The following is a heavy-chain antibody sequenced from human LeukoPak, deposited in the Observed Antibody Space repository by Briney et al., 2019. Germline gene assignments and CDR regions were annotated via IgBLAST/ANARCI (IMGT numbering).Heavy chain of an antibody. CDR2: IYYSGST. D-gene: IGHD5-18*01. CDR3: ARVRYRQLWLPHDAFDI. CDR1: GGSISSSSYY. Sequence: SETLSLTCTVSGGSISSSSYYWGWIRQPPGRGLEWIGSIYYSGSTYYNPSLKSRVTISVDKSKNQFSLKLSSVTAADTAVYYCARVRYRQLWLPHDAFDIWGQGTMVTVSS. J-gene: IGHJ3*02. V-gene: IGHV4-39*07.